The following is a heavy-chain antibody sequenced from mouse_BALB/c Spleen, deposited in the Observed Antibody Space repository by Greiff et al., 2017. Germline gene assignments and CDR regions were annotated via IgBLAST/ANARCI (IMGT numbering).Heavy chain of an antibody. Sequence: EVKLMESGGGLVKPGGSLKLSCAASGFTFSDYYMYWVRQTPEKRLEWVATISDGGSYTYYPDSVKGRFTISRDNAKNNLYLQMSSLKSEDTAMYYCARDRDGSSYFDDWGQGTTLTVSS. CDR1: GFTFSDYY. CDR3: ARDRDGSSYFDD. D-gene: IGHD1-1*01. J-gene: IGHJ2*01. CDR2: ISDGGSYT. V-gene: IGHV5-4*02.